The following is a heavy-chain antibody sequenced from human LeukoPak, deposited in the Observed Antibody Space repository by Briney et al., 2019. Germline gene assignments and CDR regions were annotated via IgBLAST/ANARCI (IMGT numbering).Heavy chain of an antibody. Sequence: SETLSLTCAVSGGSISSSNWWSWVRQPPGKGLEWIGEIYHSGSTNYNPSLKSRVTISVDKSKNQFSLKLSSVTAADTAVYYCARDQKSIGDDALDIWGQGTMVTVSS. V-gene: IGHV4-4*02. J-gene: IGHJ3*02. D-gene: IGHD2/OR15-2a*01. CDR1: GGSISSSNW. CDR3: ARDQKSIGDDALDI. CDR2: IYHSGST.